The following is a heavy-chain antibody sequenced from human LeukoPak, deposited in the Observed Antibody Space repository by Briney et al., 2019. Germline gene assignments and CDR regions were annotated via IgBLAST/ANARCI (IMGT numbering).Heavy chain of an antibody. CDR2: ISSSSSYI. Sequence: TGGSLRLSCAASGFTFSSYSMNWVRQAPGKGLEWVSSISSSSSYIYYADSVKGRFTISRDNAKNSLYLQMNSLRAEDTAVYYCARDHSFTAVAGPDYWGQGTLVTVSS. V-gene: IGHV3-21*01. CDR3: ARDHSFTAVAGPDY. D-gene: IGHD6-19*01. J-gene: IGHJ4*02. CDR1: GFTFSSYS.